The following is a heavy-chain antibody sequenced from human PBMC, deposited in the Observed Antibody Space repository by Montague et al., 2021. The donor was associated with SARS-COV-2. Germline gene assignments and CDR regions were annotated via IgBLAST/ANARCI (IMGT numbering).Heavy chain of an antibody. CDR1: GFSFSTYS. Sequence: SLRLSCAASGFSFSTYSMHWVRQAPGKGLEWVSSISSSSSYIYYADSVKGRFTISRDNAKNSLYPQMNSLIAQDTAVYYCGRVITSSDGIGDYWGQGTLVAVSS. CDR3: GRVITSSDGIGDY. J-gene: IGHJ4*02. CDR2: ISSSSSYI. D-gene: IGHD1-26*01. V-gene: IGHV3-21*01.